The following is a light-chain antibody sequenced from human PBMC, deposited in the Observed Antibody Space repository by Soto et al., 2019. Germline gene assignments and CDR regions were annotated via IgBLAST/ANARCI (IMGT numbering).Light chain of an antibody. V-gene: IGKV1-5*03. CDR2: KAS. CDR3: QQYHYFPYT. Sequence: DVQMTQSPSTLSASVRDRVTITCRASQSIDSWLAWYQQKPGKAPKLLIYKASSLESGVPSRFSGSGSWTEFTLTVSSLQPDDFATYYCQQYHYFPYTFGQGTNLEIK. J-gene: IGKJ2*01. CDR1: QSIDSW.